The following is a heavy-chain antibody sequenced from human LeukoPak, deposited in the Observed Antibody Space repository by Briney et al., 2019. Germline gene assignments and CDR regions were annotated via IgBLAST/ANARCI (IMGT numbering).Heavy chain of an antibody. Sequence: ASVKVSCKASGYTFTSYDINWVRQATGQGLEWMGWMNPNSGNTGYAQKFQGRVTMTRDTSISTAYMELSSLRSEDTAVYYCASAMITLPGHTYYYYYMDVWGKGTTVTVSS. D-gene: IGHD3-16*01. CDR2: MNPNSGNT. V-gene: IGHV1-8*02. CDR1: GYTFTSYD. J-gene: IGHJ6*03. CDR3: ASAMITLPGHTYYYYYMDV.